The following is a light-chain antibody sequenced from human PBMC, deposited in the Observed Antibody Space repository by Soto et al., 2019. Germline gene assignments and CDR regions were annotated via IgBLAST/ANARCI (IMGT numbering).Light chain of an antibody. CDR2: GAS. CDR1: KNVSSNL. V-gene: IGKV3-20*01. J-gene: IGKJ1*01. Sequence: TVLTQSPGTLSLSPGERATLSCRASKNVSSNLLVWYQQHPGQAPRLLIYGASSTATAIPDRVSGSGSGTDFSLTIRRLEPDELAVDYCQKYGNFWTFGQGPKVESK. CDR3: QKYGNFWT.